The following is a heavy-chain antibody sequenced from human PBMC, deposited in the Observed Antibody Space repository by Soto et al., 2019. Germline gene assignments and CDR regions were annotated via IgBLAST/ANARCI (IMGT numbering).Heavy chain of an antibody. V-gene: IGHV1-18*01. Sequence: ASVKVSCKASGYTFTSYGISWVRQAPGQGLEWMGWISAYNGNTNYAQKLQGRVTMTTDTSTSTAYMELRSLRSDDTAVYYCASRRGDSSGYYYGAFDIWGQGTMVTVS. CDR2: ISAYNGNT. D-gene: IGHD3-22*01. CDR3: ASRRGDSSGYYYGAFDI. J-gene: IGHJ3*02. CDR1: GYTFTSYG.